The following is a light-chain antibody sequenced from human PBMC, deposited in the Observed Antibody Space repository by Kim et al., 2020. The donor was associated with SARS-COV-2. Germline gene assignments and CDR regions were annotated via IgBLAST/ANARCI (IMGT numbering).Light chain of an antibody. J-gene: IGLJ2*01. CDR2: RNN. V-gene: IGLV10-54*01. Sequence: LTQPPSVSKGLRQTATLTCTGNINNVGNQGAAWLQQHQGHPPKLLSYRNNNRPSGISERLSASRSGNTASLTITGLQPEDEADYYCSAWDSSLSAVVFGGGTQLTVL. CDR3: SAWDSSLSAVV. CDR1: INNVGNQG.